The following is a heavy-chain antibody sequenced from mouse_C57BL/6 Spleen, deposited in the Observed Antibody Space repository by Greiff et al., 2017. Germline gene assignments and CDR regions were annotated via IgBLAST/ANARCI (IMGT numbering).Heavy chain of an antibody. D-gene: IGHD2-1*01. Sequence: VQLQQPGAELVRPGSSVKLSCKASGYTFTSYWMDWVKQRPGQGLEWIGNIYPSDSETHYNQQFKDKATLTVDKSSSTAYMQLSSLTSEDSAVYYCARERGNPGYFDYWGQGTTLTVSS. CDR3: ARERGNPGYFDY. J-gene: IGHJ2*01. CDR1: GYTFTSYW. V-gene: IGHV1-61*01. CDR2: IYPSDSET.